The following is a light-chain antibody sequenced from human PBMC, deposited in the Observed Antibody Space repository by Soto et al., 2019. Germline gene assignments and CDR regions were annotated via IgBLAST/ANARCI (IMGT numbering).Light chain of an antibody. J-gene: IGKJ4*01. CDR1: QSVGTY. Sequence: EIVLTQSPATLSLSPGERATLSCRASQSVGTYLAWYQQRPGQAPRLLIYDAFTRATGIPARFSGSGSGTDVTLTISSLEPEDFAVYYCQQRSNWPSLTFGGGTKVEIK. CDR3: QQRSNWPSLT. CDR2: DAF. V-gene: IGKV3-11*01.